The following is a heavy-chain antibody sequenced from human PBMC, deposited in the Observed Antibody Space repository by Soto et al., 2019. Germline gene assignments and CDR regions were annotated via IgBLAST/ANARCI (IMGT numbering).Heavy chain of an antibody. Sequence: DVQLLESGGGLVQPGGSLRLSCAASGFRFSTYDMSWVRQAPGKGLEWVSVMSGSGSGTYYADSVKGRFTIPRDNSRKSFILKMNSLGAENTAVNYCVRQAKWTKETANVGIYYVLDVLGQGTKVTVSS. CDR1: GFRFSTYD. CDR3: VRQAKWTKETANVGIYYVLDV. J-gene: IGHJ6*02. CDR2: MSGSGSGT. D-gene: IGHD1-1*01. V-gene: IGHV3-23*01.